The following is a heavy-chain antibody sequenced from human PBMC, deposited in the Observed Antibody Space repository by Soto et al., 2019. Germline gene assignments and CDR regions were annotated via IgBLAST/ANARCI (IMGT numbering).Heavy chain of an antibody. D-gene: IGHD3-22*01. Sequence: QVQLVQSGAEVKKPGSSVKVSCKASGGTFSSYAISWVRQAHGQGLEWMGGIIPIFGTADYAQKFQGRVTITADESTSTAYMELSSLRSEDTAVYYCAKHYDNWDYYCGMDVWGQGTTVTVSS. CDR3: AKHYDNWDYYCGMDV. CDR2: IIPIFGTA. V-gene: IGHV1-69*12. CDR1: GGTFSSYA. J-gene: IGHJ6*02.